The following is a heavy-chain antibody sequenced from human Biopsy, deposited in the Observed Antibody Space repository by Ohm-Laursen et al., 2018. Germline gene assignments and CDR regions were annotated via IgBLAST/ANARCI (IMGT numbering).Heavy chain of an antibody. J-gene: IGHJ5*02. CDR2: ISYSGTT. CDR1: GGSIISYY. CDR3: ARTPRDSFWSGSYKRGLWFDP. D-gene: IGHD3-3*01. Sequence: TLSLTCSVSGGSIISYYWTWIRQPPGTGVEWIGHISYSGTTNYKSSLRSRVTISVDPSKNQFSLRLTSVTAADTAVYYCARTPRDSFWSGSYKRGLWFDPWGQGTLVTVSS. V-gene: IGHV4-59*01.